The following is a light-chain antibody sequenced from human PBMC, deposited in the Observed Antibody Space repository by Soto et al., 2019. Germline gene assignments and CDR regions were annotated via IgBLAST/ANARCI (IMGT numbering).Light chain of an antibody. CDR2: GAS. V-gene: IGKV3-20*01. Sequence: EIVLTQSPGTLSLSPGERATLSCRASQSVSSSYLAWYQQKPGQAPRLLIYGASSRATGIPARFSGSGSGTDFPLPISRLEPEDFAVYYCQQYGSSPPRTFGQGTKVEIK. CDR1: QSVSSSY. CDR3: QQYGSSPPRT. J-gene: IGKJ1*01.